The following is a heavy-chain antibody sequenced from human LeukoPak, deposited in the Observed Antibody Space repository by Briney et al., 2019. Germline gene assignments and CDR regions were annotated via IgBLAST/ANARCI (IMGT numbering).Heavy chain of an antibody. V-gene: IGHV4-59*08. D-gene: IGHD1-26*01. CDR2: IYYSGST. Sequence: SETLSLTCTVSGGSISSYYWSWIRQPPGKGLEWIGYIYYSGSTNYNPSLKSRVTISIDTSKNQFSLKLSSVPAADTGVYYCARQAARSGSFSWAFDYSGQGSLVTVSS. J-gene: IGHJ4*02. CDR1: GGSISSYY. CDR3: ARQAARSGSFSWAFDY.